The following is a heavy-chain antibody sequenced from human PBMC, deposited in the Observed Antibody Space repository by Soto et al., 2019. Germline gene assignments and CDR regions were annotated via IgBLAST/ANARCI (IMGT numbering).Heavy chain of an antibody. CDR3: TRGGSGYSYA. Sequence: EVQLVESGGGLVQPGGSLRLSCAASGVTLSTYWMHWVRQGPGKGLEWVSRISSNGNATTYANSVKGRFTISRDDAKNTLYLQMNDLTAEDTAVYYCTRGGSGYSYAWGQGNRVTVSS. D-gene: IGHD5-18*01. V-gene: IGHV3-74*03. J-gene: IGHJ5*02. CDR1: GVTLSTYW. CDR2: ISSNGNAT.